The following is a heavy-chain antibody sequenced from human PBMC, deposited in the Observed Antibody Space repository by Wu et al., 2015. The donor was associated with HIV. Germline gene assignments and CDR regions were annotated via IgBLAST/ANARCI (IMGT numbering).Heavy chain of an antibody. V-gene: IGHV1-46*04. Sequence: VQLVQSGAEVKKPGATVKISCKVSGYTFTDYYMHWVQQAPGKGLEWMGIIKPNGGSTSYAQKLYGRVTMTRDTSTSTVYMELTNLSSEDTAVYYCAREGGNSLVYWGQGTLVIVSS. CDR1: GYTFTDYY. J-gene: IGHJ4*02. D-gene: IGHD4-23*01. CDR2: IKPNGGST. CDR3: AREGGNSLVY.